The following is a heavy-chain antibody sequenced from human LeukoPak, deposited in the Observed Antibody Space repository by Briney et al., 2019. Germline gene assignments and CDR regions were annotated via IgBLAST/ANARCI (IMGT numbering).Heavy chain of an antibody. J-gene: IGHJ6*02. CDR3: ARVDYYYYYGMDV. V-gene: IGHV1-2*02. Sequence: ASVKVSCKASGYTFTGYYMHWVRQAPGQGLEWMGWINPNSGGTNYAQKFRGRVTMTRDTSISTAYMELSRLRSDDTAVYYCARVDYYYYYGMDVWGQGTTVTVSS. CDR2: INPNSGGT. CDR1: GYTFTGYY.